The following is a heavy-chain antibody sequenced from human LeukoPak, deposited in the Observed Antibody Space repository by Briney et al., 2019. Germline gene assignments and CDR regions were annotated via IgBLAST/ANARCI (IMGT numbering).Heavy chain of an antibody. J-gene: IGHJ4*02. CDR3: ARYCSGGSCYSGAFDY. V-gene: IGHV4-31*03. D-gene: IGHD2-15*01. CDR2: IYYSGST. CDR1: GGSISSGGYY. Sequence: SETLSLTGTVSGGSISSGGYYWSWIRQHPGKGLEWIGYIYYSGSTYYNPSLKSRVTISVDTSKNQFSLKLSSVTAADTAVYYCARYCSGGSCYSGAFDYWGQGTLVTASS.